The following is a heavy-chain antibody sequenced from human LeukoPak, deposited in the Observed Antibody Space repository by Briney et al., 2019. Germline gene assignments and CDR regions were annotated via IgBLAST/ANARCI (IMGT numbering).Heavy chain of an antibody. V-gene: IGHV4-59*01. Sequence: KTSETLSLTCTVSGDSISGYYWTWIRQPPGKGLEWIGYIYYSGSINYNPSLKSRLTISVDTSKNQFSLELSSVTAADTAVYYCARLRGNYFPDYWGQGTLVTVSS. J-gene: IGHJ4*02. CDR1: GDSISGYY. CDR2: IYYSGSI. CDR3: ARLRGNYFPDY. D-gene: IGHD4-11*01.